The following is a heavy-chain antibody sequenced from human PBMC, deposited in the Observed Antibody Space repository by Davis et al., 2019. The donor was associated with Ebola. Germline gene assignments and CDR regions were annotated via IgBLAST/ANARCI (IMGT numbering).Heavy chain of an antibody. CDR2: IYPGDSDT. J-gene: IGHJ4*02. V-gene: IGHV5-51*01. CDR3: ARLRSITRLTSFYY. CDR1: GYSFASYW. Sequence: GESLKISCKSSGYSFASYWIGWGRQMPGEGLEWKGIIYPGDSDTKYSPSFQGQVTISADKSTNTAFLQWSSLKASDTAMYYCARLRSITRLTSFYYWGQGTLVTVSS. D-gene: IGHD3-10*01.